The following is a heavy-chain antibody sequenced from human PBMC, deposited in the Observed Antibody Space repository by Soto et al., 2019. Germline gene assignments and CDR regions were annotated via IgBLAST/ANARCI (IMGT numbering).Heavy chain of an antibody. CDR1: GVTFSSYE. J-gene: IGHJ3*02. CDR2: ISSSVSSI. V-gene: IGHV3-48*03. Sequence: GGSLRLSCAASGVTFSSYEMNWVRQAPGKGLEWVSYISSSVSSIYYADSVKGRFTISRDNAKNSLYLQMNSLRAEDTAVYYCARDDIVAPISADAFDIWGQGTMVTVSS. CDR3: ARDDIVAPISADAFDI. D-gene: IGHD5-12*01.